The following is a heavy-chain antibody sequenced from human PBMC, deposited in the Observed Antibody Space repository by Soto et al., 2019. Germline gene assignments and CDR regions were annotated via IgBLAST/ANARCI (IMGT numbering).Heavy chain of an antibody. CDR2: IRSEAYGGTT. CDR1: GFTFGDYA. D-gene: IGHD6-6*01. V-gene: IGHV3-49*03. J-gene: IGHJ6*03. Sequence: GGSLRLSCTASGFTFGDYAMSWFRQAPGKGLEWVGFIRSEAYGGTTEYAASVKGRFTISRDDSKSIAYLQMNSLKTEDTAVYYCTRDPIAARPSYYYYYYYMDVWGKGTTVTVSS. CDR3: TRDPIAARPSYYYYYYYMDV.